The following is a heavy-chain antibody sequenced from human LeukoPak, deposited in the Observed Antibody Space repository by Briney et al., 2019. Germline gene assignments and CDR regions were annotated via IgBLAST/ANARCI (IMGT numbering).Heavy chain of an antibody. J-gene: IGHJ6*02. Sequence: GGSLRLSCAASGFTFSSYSMNWVRQAPGKGLEWVSYISSTSSYTNHADSVKGRFTISRDNAKNSLYLQMNSLRAEDTAVYYCARGIQYYYYGMDVWGQGTTVTVSS. CDR3: ARGIQYYYYGMDV. CDR2: ISSTSSYT. CDR1: GFTFSSYS. V-gene: IGHV3-21*04.